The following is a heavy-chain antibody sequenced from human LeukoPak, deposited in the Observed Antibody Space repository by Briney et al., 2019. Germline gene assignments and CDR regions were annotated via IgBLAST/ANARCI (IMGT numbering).Heavy chain of an antibody. CDR3: TTDPRWTRDYYMDV. D-gene: IGHD3/OR15-3a*01. CDR1: GFTFSSYW. CDR2: IKQDGSEK. J-gene: IGHJ6*03. V-gene: IGHV3-7*03. Sequence: GGSLRLSCAASGFTFSSYWMSWVRQAPGKGLEWVANIKQDGSEKYYVDSVKGRFTISRDNAKNSLYLQMNSLRAEDTAVYYCTTDPRWTRDYYMDVWGKGTTVTVSS.